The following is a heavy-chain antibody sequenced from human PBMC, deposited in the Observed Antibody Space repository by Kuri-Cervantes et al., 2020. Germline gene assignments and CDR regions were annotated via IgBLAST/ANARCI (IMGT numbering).Heavy chain of an antibody. J-gene: IGHJ5*02. V-gene: IGHV6-1*01. CDR1: GDSVSSNSAA. Sequence: SETLSLTCAISGDSVSSNSAAWNWIRQSPSRGLEWLGRTYYRSKWYTDYAVSVKSRIDINPDTSKNQFSLRLNSVTAADTAVYFCARQGGIGGNSQFDPWGQGTLVTVSS. D-gene: IGHD2/OR15-2a*01. CDR3: ARQGGIGGNSQFDP. CDR2: TYYRSKWYT.